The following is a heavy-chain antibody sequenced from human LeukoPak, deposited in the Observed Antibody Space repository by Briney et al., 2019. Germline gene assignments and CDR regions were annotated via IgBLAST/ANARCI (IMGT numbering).Heavy chain of an antibody. V-gene: IGHV3-33*01. D-gene: IGHD6-13*01. CDR1: GFTFSSYG. Sequence: SGRSLRLSCAASGFTFSSYGMDWVRQAPGKGLEWVAVIWYDGSNKYYADSVKGRFTISRDNSKITLYLQMNSLRAEDTAVYYFAIVRQQLLDLYCMDVWGQGTTVTVSS. J-gene: IGHJ6*02. CDR2: IWYDGSNK. CDR3: AIVRQQLLDLYCMDV.